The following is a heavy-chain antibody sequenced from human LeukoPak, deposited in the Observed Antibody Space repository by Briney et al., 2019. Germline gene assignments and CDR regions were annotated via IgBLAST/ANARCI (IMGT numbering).Heavy chain of an antibody. CDR2: ISGSTGTT. J-gene: IGHJ4*02. V-gene: IGHV3-23*01. CDR1: GLTFSNYA. CDR3: AETFRAVASAFDY. D-gene: IGHD6-19*01. Sequence: GASLRLSCAASGLTFSNYAMSWVRQAPGKGLEWVSAISGSTGTTYYADSVKGRFTISRDRAKNTLYLQMNSLRAEDTAVYYCAETFRAVASAFDYWAQGTLVTVSS.